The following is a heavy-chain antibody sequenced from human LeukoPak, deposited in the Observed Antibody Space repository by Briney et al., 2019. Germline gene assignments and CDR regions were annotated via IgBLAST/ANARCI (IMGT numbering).Heavy chain of an antibody. CDR2: IYYSGST. Sequence: SETLSLTCTVSGGSISSGGYYWSWIRQHPGKGLEWIGYIYYSGSTYYNPSLKSRVTISADASKTQFSLRLSSVTAADTAVYYCYFAGYWGQGTLVTVSS. J-gene: IGHJ4*02. CDR3: YFAGY. V-gene: IGHV4-31*09. CDR1: GGSISSGGYY. D-gene: IGHD3-10*01.